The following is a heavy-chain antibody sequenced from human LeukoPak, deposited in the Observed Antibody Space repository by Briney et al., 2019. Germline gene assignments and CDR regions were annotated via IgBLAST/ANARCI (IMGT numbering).Heavy chain of an antibody. CDR2: ISSRSSYI. J-gene: IGHJ3*02. CDR1: GFTFSSYS. Sequence: GESLRLSCAASGFTFSSYSMNWVSQAPGEGLEWVSSISSRSSYIYNAGSVKGRFTISRDTAKNSLCLQMNSLRAEDTAVYYCTRDRDDDSRGSIDDAFDIWGQGTMLTVSS. V-gene: IGHV3-21*01. CDR3: TRDRDDDSRGSIDDAFDI. D-gene: IGHD3-22*01.